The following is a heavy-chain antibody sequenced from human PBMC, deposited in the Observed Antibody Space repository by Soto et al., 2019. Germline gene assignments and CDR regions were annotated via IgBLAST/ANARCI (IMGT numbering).Heavy chain of an antibody. Sequence: GGSLRLSCAASGFIFNAYSMDWVRQAPEKGLEWVSSTSSSGTYIYYADSVKGRFAISRDNAKNVMYLQMNSLRDEDTAVFHCAKVGLWGNLRYWPDFWGQGTRVTVSS. D-gene: IGHD3-16*02. CDR2: TSSSGTYI. J-gene: IGHJ4*02. CDR1: GFIFNAYS. V-gene: IGHV3-21*01. CDR3: AKVGLWGNLRYWPDF.